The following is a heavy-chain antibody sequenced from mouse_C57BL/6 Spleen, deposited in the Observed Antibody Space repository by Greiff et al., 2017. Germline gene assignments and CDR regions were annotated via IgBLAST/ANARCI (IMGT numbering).Heavy chain of an antibody. D-gene: IGHD2-5*01. V-gene: IGHV1-63*01. J-gene: IGHJ4*01. CDR3: ARRDSNYGAMDY. Sequence: QVQLKQSGAELVRPGTSVKMSCKASGYTFTNYWIGWAKQRPGHGLEWIGDIYPGGGYTNYNEKFKGKATLTADKSSSTAYMQFSSLTSEDSAIYYCARRDSNYGAMDYWGQGTSVTVSS. CDR1: GYTFTNYW. CDR2: IYPGGGYT.